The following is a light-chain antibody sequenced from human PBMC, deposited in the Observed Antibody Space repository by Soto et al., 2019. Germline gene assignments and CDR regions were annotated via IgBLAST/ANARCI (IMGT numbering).Light chain of an antibody. J-gene: IGLJ2*01. CDR1: SSDVGSYNL. Sequence: QSVLTQPASVSGSPGQSITISCTGTSSDVGSYNLVSWYQQHPGKAPKLMIYDVTKRPSGVSNRFSGSKSGNTASLTISGLQAEDEADYYCCSYAGSGTLVFAGGTKLTVL. V-gene: IGLV2-23*02. CDR2: DVT. CDR3: CSYAGSGTLV.